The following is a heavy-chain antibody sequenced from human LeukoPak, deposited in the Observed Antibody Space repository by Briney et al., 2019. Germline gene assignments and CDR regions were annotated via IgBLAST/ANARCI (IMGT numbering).Heavy chain of an antibody. D-gene: IGHD6-13*01. J-gene: IGHJ4*02. CDR2: INHSGST. CDR1: GGSFSGYY. CDR3: ARDQAAAGI. Sequence: PSETLSLTCAVYGGSFSGYYWSWIRQPPGKGLEWIGEINHSGSTNYNPSLKSRVTISVDTSKNQFSLKLSSVTAADTAVYYCARDQAAAGIWGQGTLVTVSS. V-gene: IGHV4-34*01.